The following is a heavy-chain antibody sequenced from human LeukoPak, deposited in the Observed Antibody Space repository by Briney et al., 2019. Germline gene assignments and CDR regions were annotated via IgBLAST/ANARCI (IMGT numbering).Heavy chain of an antibody. V-gene: IGHV4-4*07. D-gene: IGHD3-22*01. Sequence: SETLSLTCTVSGGSISSYYWSWIRQPAGKGLEWIGRIYTSGSTNYNPSLKSRVTMSVDTSKNQFSLKLSSVTAADTAVYYCARAQSDLSCYDSSGYAFDIWGQGTMVTVSS. CDR3: ARAQSDLSCYDSSGYAFDI. CDR1: GGSISSYY. J-gene: IGHJ3*02. CDR2: IYTSGST.